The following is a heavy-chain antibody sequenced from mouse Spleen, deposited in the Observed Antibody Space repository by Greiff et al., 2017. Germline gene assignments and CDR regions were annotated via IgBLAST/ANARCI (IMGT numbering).Heavy chain of an antibody. D-gene: IGHD3-2*02. V-gene: IGHV5-4*01. CDR1: GFTFSSYA. CDR2: ISDGGSYT. CDR3: ASESKGYYFDY. J-gene: IGHJ2*01. Sequence: EVQLVESGGGLVKPGGSLKLSCAASGFTFSSYAMPWVRQTPEKRLEWVATISDGGSYTYYPDNVKGRFTISRDNAKNNLYLQMSHLKSEDTAMYYCASESKGYYFDYWGQGTTLTVSS.